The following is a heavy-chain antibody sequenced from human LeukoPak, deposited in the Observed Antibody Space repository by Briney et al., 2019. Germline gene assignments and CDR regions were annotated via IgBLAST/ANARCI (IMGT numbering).Heavy chain of an antibody. CDR1: GYILTNYG. CDR2: INTYNGET. CDR3: ARGRLGVSGYKDYLDS. Sequence: ASVKVSCSSSGYILTNYGIYWVRQAPGQGLEWMGWINTYNGETDYAQNFQGRVTMTTGTSTSTAYMDLRSLTSADTAVYYCARGRLGVSGYKDYLDSWGQGTLVTVSS. V-gene: IGHV1-18*01. D-gene: IGHD5-12*01. J-gene: IGHJ4*02.